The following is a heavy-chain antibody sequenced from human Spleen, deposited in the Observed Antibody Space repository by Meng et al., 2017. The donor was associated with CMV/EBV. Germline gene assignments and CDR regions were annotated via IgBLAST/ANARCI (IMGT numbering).Heavy chain of an antibody. CDR3: ASLPVGNTAMVSY. CDR2: IYYTGGT. J-gene: IGHJ4*02. CDR1: GGSISTSSYY. V-gene: IGHV4-39*07. D-gene: IGHD5-18*01. Sequence: SETLSLTCIVSGGSISTSSYYWGWIRQPPGKGLEWIASIYYTGGTFYNPSLRSRVTISVDTSKNQFSLKLSSVTAADTAVYYCASLPVGNTAMVSYWGQGTLVTVSS.